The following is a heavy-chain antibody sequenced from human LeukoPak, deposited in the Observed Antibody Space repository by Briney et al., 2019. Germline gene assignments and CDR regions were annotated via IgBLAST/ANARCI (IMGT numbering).Heavy chain of an antibody. V-gene: IGHV4-39*01. J-gene: IGHJ5*02. CDR2: IYYSGST. D-gene: IGHD2-15*01. CDR1: GGSISSSSYY. Sequence: SETLSLTCTVSGGSISSSSYYWGWLRQPPGKGLEWIGSIYYSGSTYYNPSLKSRVTISVDTSKNQFSLKLSSVTAADTAVYYCARHWDIVVVVAATGNWFDPWGQGTLVTVSS. CDR3: ARHWDIVVVVAATGNWFDP.